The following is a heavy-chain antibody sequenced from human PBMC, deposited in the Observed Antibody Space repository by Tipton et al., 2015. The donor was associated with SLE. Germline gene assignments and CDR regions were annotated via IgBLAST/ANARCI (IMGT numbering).Heavy chain of an antibody. D-gene: IGHD2-15*01. V-gene: IGHV4-34*01. CDR1: GGSFSGYY. CDR2: INHSGST. CDR3: ARGEFVVVVAATYCYYGMDV. J-gene: IGHJ6*02. Sequence: LRLSCAVYGGSFSGYYWSWIRQPPGKGLEWIGEINHSGSTNYNPSLKSRVTISVDTSKNQFSLKLSSVTAADTAVYYCARGEFVVVVAATYCYYGMDVWGQGTTVTVSS.